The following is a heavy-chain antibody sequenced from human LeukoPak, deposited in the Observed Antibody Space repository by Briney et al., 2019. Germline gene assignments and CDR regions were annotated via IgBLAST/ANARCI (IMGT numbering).Heavy chain of an antibody. J-gene: IGHJ4*02. Sequence: ASVKVSCKAFGYTFANYGLNWVRQAPGQGPEWMGWISPYNNNIKYAQQFQGRVSMTADTSTSTAYMDLRSLRSDDTAVYYCARDDIGGYYDWGQGTLVTVSS. CDR1: GYTFANYG. D-gene: IGHD3-22*01. V-gene: IGHV1-18*01. CDR3: ARDDIGGYYD. CDR2: ISPYNNNI.